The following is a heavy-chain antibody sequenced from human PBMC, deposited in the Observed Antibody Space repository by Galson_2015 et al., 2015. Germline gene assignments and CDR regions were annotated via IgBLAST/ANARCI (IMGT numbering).Heavy chain of an antibody. Sequence: SLRLSCAPSTFTVSVNFVTWVRQAPGKGLEWVSVMYPSGTTYMEDSVKGRFSLSRDSSKNILYLHMSSLKAEDTAVYYCARDVLNKAFDIWGQGTMVTVSS. CDR2: MYPSGTT. J-gene: IGHJ3*02. CDR3: ARDVLNKAFDI. V-gene: IGHV3-66*03. D-gene: IGHD2/OR15-2a*01. CDR1: TFTVSVNF.